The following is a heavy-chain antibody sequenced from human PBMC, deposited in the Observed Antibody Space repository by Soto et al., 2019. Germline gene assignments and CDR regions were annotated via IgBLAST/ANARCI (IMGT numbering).Heavy chain of an antibody. CDR3: ARETVSCHDF. CDR2: MRSKAGNYET. V-gene: IGHV3-73*01. CDR1: GFTFSASH. Sequence: EVQLLESGGGSVQPGGSLKLSCSTSGFTFSASHMHWVRQAPGKGLEWVGHMRSKAGNYETAYGASVRGRFTDFRDDSKSTAYLQMYSLKAEDSPVYYCARETVSCHDFWGQGTLVTVSS. D-gene: IGHD2-15*01. J-gene: IGHJ4*02.